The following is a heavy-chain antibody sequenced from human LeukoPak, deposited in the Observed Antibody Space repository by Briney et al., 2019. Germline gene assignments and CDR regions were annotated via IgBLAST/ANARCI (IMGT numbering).Heavy chain of an antibody. Sequence: GRSLRLSCAASEFTFTSYELNWVRQAPGKGLAWVSYISSSGNTISYADSVKGRFTISRDNAKNSLYLQVISLRAENTAVYYCARGPSIAARYDAFDIWGQGTMVTVSS. J-gene: IGHJ3*02. CDR3: ARGPSIAARYDAFDI. V-gene: IGHV3-48*03. D-gene: IGHD6-6*01. CDR2: ISSSGNTI. CDR1: EFTFTSYE.